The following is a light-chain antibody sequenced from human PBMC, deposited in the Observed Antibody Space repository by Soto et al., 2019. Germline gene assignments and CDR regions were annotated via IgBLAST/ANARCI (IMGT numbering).Light chain of an antibody. Sequence: EIVLTQSPGTLSLSPGERATLSCRASQSVSSNYLAWYQQKPGQAPRLLIYGASSRATGTPDRFIGSGSGTDFTLTISRLEPEDFAVYYCHQYGSAVKWTFGQGTKVEIK. CDR2: GAS. J-gene: IGKJ1*01. V-gene: IGKV3-20*01. CDR3: HQYGSAVKWT. CDR1: QSVSSNY.